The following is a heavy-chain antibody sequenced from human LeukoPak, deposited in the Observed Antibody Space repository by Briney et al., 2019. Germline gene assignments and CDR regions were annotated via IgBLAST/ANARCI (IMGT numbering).Heavy chain of an antibody. Sequence: SVKVSCKASGFTFTSSAMQWVRQARGQRLEWIGWIVVGSGNTNYAQKFQERVTITRDMSTSTAYMELSSLRSEDTAVYYCAVVETYYYDSSGYQYWGQGTLVTVSS. V-gene: IGHV1-58*02. CDR3: AVVETYYYDSSGYQY. CDR1: GFTFTSSA. CDR2: IVVGSGNT. D-gene: IGHD3-22*01. J-gene: IGHJ4*02.